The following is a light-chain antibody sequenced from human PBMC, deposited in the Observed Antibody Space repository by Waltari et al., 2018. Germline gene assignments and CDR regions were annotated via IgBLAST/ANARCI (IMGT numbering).Light chain of an antibody. J-gene: IGKJ1*01. CDR3: QMYVRLPVT. Sequence: DIVLTLSPGTLSLSPGERATLSCRASQSVSRVLAWYQQRPGQAPRLLIYGASNRATGIPDRFSGSGSGTDFNLTISRLEPEDFAMYYCQMYVRLPVTFGQGTKVEIK. V-gene: IGKV3-20*01. CDR1: QSVSRV. CDR2: GAS.